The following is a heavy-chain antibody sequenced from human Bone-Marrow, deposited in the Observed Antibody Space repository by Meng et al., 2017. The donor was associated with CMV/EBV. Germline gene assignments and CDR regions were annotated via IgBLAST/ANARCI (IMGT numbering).Heavy chain of an antibody. CDR1: GFTFSSYA. V-gene: IGHV3-23*01. Sequence: GESLKISCAASGFTFSSYAMSWVRQAPGKGLEWVSAISGSGGSTYYADSVKGRFTISRDNSKNTLYLQMNSLRAEDTAVYYCAKDTQSTYYYDSSGYYFDYWGQGTLVTVSS. CDR2: ISGSGGST. CDR3: AKDTQSTYYYDSSGYYFDY. D-gene: IGHD3-22*01. J-gene: IGHJ4*02.